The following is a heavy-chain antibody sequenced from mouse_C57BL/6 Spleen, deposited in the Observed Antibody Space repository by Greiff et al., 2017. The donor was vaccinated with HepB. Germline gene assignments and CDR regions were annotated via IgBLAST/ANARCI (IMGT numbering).Heavy chain of an antibody. CDR2: IYPRSGNT. CDR1: GYTFTSYG. V-gene: IGHV1-81*01. D-gene: IGHD2-1*01. Sequence: VKLQQSGAELARPGASVKLSCKASGYTFTSYGISWVKQRTGQGLEWIGEIYPRSGNTYYNEKFKGKATLTADKSSSTAYMELRSLTSEDSAVYFCARSRYYGNSYYFDYWGQGTTLTVSS. J-gene: IGHJ2*01. CDR3: ARSRYYGNSYYFDY.